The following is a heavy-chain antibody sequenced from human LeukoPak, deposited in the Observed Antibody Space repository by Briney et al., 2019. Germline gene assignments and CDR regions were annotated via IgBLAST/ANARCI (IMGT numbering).Heavy chain of an antibody. J-gene: IGHJ5*02. V-gene: IGHV4-30-4*08. CDR3: ARERLVWSGYSRSGWFDP. CDR1: GGSISSGDYY. CDR2: IYYSGST. Sequence: SQTLSLTCTVSGGSISSGDYYWSWIRQPPGKGLEWIGYIYYSGSTYYNPSLKSRVTISVDTSKNQFSLKLSSVTAADTAVYYCARERLVWSGYSRSGWFDPWGQGTLVTVSS. D-gene: IGHD3-3*01.